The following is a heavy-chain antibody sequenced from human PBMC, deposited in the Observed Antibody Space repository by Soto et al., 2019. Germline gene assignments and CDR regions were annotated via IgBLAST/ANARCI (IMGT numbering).Heavy chain of an antibody. J-gene: IGHJ6*02. CDR3: AKSRPGMDV. Sequence: EAQLLESGGGLVQPGGSLRLSCAASGFIFNTYAMNWVRLAPGRGLEWVSSIGRTGGSTYYTDSVKGRFTISRDNSKNTLYLQMNSLRAEDTAMYYCAKSRPGMDVWGQGTTLTVSS. CDR1: GFIFNTYA. V-gene: IGHV3-23*01. CDR2: IGRTGGST.